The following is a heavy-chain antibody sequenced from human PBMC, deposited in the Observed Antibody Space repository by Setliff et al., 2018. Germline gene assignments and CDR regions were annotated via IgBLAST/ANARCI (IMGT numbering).Heavy chain of an antibody. CDR3: ARAPNDLGVDWLFNNYFDY. D-gene: IGHD3-9*01. CDR1: GGSVSSGYYY. V-gene: IGHV4-39*02. CDR2: VYYTGRT. Sequence: SETLSLTCNVSGGSVSSGYYYWDWIRQPPGKGLEWIGTVYYTGRTYYNPSLKSRVTTAVDAPDNHFSLKLRSVTAADTAVYYCARAPNDLGVDWLFNNYFDYWGHGTLVTVTS. J-gene: IGHJ4*01.